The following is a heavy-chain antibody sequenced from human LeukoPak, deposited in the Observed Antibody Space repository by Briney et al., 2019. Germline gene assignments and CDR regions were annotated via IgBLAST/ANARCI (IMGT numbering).Heavy chain of an antibody. CDR3: ARESEVAGLAIDV. J-gene: IGHJ6*04. CDR2: IYSGGST. Sequence: PGGSLRLSCAASGLTFSSNYMSWVRQAPGRGLEWVSVIYSGGSTYYAESVKGRFTISRDNSKNTLYLQMKSLRAEDTAVYYCARESEVAGLAIDVRGKGTTVTVSS. V-gene: IGHV3-53*01. CDR1: GLTFSSNY. D-gene: IGHD3-16*01.